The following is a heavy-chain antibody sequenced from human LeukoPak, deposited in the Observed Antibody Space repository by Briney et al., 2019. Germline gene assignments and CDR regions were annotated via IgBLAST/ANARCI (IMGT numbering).Heavy chain of an antibody. J-gene: IGHJ3*02. D-gene: IGHD3-10*01. Sequence: KPGGSLRLSCAASGFSFSSAWMSWVRQAPGKGLEWVGRIESKTNGGITDYAAPVKGRFTISRDDSKNTLYLQMDSLKTEDTAVYYCAREGVGGGAFDIWGQGTMVTVSA. CDR2: IESKTNGGIT. CDR3: AREGVGGGAFDI. V-gene: IGHV3-15*04. CDR1: GFSFSSAW.